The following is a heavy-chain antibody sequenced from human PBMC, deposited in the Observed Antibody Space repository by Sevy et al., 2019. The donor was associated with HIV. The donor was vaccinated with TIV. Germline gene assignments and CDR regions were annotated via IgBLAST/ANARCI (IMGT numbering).Heavy chain of an antibody. Sequence: GSLRLSCTASGFSISGYGLHWVRQVPGKGLGWVAIIWYDGTNKDYTDSVKGRLTITRDNSKNKLYLQMNSLRVEDTAVYYCARESLAVAGIGYYFNYWGQGTLVTVSS. D-gene: IGHD6-19*01. V-gene: IGHV3-33*01. CDR3: ARESLAVAGIGYYFNY. CDR2: IWYDGTNK. J-gene: IGHJ4*02. CDR1: GFSISGYG.